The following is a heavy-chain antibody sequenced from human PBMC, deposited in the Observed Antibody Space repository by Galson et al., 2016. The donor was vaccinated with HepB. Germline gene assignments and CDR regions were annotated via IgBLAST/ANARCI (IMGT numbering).Heavy chain of an antibody. CDR3: AKDHSSNWYAYYYYYMDV. CDR1: GFTFNSYA. J-gene: IGHJ6*03. CDR2: ISASGTRT. V-gene: IGHV3-23*01. Sequence: SLRLSCAASGFTFNSYAMSWVRQAPGKGLEWVSGISASGTRTNYADSVKGRFTIPRDNSKNTLYLQMNSLRAEDTAIYYCAKDHSSNWYAYYYYYMDVWGKGTTVTVSS. D-gene: IGHD6-13*01.